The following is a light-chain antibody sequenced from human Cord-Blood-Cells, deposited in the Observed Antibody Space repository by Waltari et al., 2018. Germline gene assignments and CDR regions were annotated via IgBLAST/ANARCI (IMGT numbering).Light chain of an antibody. CDR2: DVS. CDR3: SSYTSSSTLEV. Sequence: QSALTKPASVSGSPGQSITISCTGTSTDVGGYNYVSWYQQHPVKAPNLLIYDVSNRPSGVSNRFSGSKSGNTASLTISGLQAEDEADYYCSSYTSSSTLEVFGTGTKVTVL. J-gene: IGLJ1*01. CDR1: STDVGGYNY. V-gene: IGLV2-14*01.